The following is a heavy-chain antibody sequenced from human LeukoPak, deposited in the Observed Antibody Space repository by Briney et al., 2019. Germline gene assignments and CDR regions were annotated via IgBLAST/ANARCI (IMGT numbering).Heavy chain of an antibody. V-gene: IGHV1-8*02. Sequence: ASVTVSCTASGYTFSSNDINWVRQATGQGLEWMGWMNPNSGNTGYAQKFQGRVTFTRDTSISTAYLELSSLRSEDTAVYYCARAAGGAAAGGRDAFDIWGQGTMVTVSS. CDR3: ARAAGGAAAGGRDAFDI. CDR2: MNPNSGNT. J-gene: IGHJ3*02. D-gene: IGHD6-13*01. CDR1: GYTFSSND.